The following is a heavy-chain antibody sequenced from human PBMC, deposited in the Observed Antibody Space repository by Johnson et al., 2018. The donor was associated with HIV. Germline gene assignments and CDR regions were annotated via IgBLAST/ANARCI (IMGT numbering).Heavy chain of an antibody. CDR1: GFTFSSYG. CDR3: ARAGYISGWYERAFDI. D-gene: IGHD6-19*01. V-gene: IGHV3-33*01. CDR2: IWYDGSNK. J-gene: IGHJ3*02. Sequence: QVQLVESGGGVVQPGKSLRLSCAASGFTFSSYGMHWVRQAAGKGLEWVALIWYDGSNKYYADSVKGRFTISRDNSKNTLYLQMNSLRAEDTAVYYCARAGYISGWYERAFDIWGQGTMVTVSS.